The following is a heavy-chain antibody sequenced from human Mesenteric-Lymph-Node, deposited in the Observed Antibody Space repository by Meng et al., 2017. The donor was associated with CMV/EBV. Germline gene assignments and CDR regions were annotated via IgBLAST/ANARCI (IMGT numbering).Heavy chain of an antibody. CDR2: INTNTGNP. CDR3: ARVHSGYDRNWFDP. V-gene: IGHV7-4-1*02. D-gene: IGHD5-12*01. CDR1: GYTFTSYD. J-gene: IGHJ5*02. Sequence: KASGYTFTSYDMNWVRQAPGQGLEWMGWINTNTGNPTYAQGFTGRFVFSLDTSVSTAYLQISSLKAEDSAVYYCARVHSGYDRNWFDPWGQGTLVTVSS.